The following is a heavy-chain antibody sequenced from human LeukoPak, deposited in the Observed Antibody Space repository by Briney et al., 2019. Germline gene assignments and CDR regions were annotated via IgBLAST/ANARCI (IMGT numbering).Heavy chain of an antibody. V-gene: IGHV3-74*01. Sequence: PGGSLRLSCAASGFTFSSYWMHWVRQAPGKGLIWVSRINSDGSITSYADSVKGRFTISRDNAKNTLYLQMNSLRADDTAVYYCARTEVDYYDSSGYSSPLGYWGQGTLVTVSS. D-gene: IGHD3-22*01. CDR1: GFTFSSYW. CDR3: ARTEVDYYDSSGYSSPLGY. CDR2: INSDGSIT. J-gene: IGHJ4*02.